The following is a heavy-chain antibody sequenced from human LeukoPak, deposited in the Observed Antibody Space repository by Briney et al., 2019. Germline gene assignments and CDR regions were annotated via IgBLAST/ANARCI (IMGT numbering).Heavy chain of an antibody. CDR2: ISYDGSNK. D-gene: IGHD3-3*01. CDR1: GFTFSSYA. CDR3: ARDQSVTIFGVVSTLGY. J-gene: IGHJ4*02. V-gene: IGHV3-30-3*01. Sequence: QTGGSLRLSCAASGFTFSSYAMHWVRQAPGKGLEWVAVISYDGSNKYYADSVKGRFTISRDDSKNTLYLQMNSLRAEDTAVYYCARDQSVTIFGVVSTLGYWGQGTLVTVSS.